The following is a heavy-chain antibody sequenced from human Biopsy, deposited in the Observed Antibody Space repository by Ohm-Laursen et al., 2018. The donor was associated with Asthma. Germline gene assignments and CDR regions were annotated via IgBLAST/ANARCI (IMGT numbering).Heavy chain of an antibody. J-gene: IGHJ6*02. V-gene: IGHV4-34*01. Sequence: TLSLTCYVYPGSFSGFFWTWIRQPPGKGLEWIGETNERGVTNNNPSLKSRVIISIDTYWNRVSLKLTSVTAADTAVYYCARGPELDVWGQGTTVTVSS. CDR1: PGSFSGFF. CDR2: TNERGVT. CDR3: ARGPELDV.